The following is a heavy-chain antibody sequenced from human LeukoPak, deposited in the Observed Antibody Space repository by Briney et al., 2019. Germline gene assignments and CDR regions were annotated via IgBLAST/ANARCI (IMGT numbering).Heavy chain of an antibody. Sequence: PSETLSLTCAVYGGSFSGYYWSWIRQPPGKGLEWIGEINHSGSTNYNPSLKSRVTISVDTSRNQFSLKLSSVTAADTAVYYCARWIPGAGYFDYWGQGTLVTVSS. D-gene: IGHD2-2*03. CDR1: GGSFSGYY. J-gene: IGHJ4*02. CDR2: INHSGST. CDR3: ARWIPGAGYFDY. V-gene: IGHV4-34*01.